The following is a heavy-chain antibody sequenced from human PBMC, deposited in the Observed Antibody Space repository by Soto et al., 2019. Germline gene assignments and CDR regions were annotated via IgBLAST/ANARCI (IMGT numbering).Heavy chain of an antibody. V-gene: IGHV4-31*03. Sequence: SETLSLTCTVSGGSISSGGYYWSWIRQHPGKGLEWIGYIYYSGSTYYNPSLKSRVTISVDTSKNQFSLKLSSVTAADTAVYYCARDLGYCSSTSCQNWFDPWRQGTLVTVSS. J-gene: IGHJ5*02. CDR2: IYYSGST. CDR1: GGSISSGGYY. D-gene: IGHD2-2*01. CDR3: ARDLGYCSSTSCQNWFDP.